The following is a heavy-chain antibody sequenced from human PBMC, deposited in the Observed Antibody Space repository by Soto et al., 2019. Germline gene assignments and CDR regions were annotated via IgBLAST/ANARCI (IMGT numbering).Heavy chain of an antibody. CDR3: ARKGYGDYPIAY. V-gene: IGHV2-5*02. D-gene: IGHD4-17*01. CDR1: GFSLSTSGVG. J-gene: IGHJ4*02. CDR2: IYWDDYK. Sequence: QITLKESGPSLVKPTQTLTLTCTFSGFSLSTSGVGVGWFRQPPGMALEWLAVIYWDDYKHYSPSLKSRLTITTDTSKNQVVLTMTIMDPVDTATYYCARKGYGDYPIAYWGQGAPVTVSS.